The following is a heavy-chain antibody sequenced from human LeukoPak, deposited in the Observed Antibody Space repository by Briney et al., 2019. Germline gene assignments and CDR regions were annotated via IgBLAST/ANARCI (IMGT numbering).Heavy chain of an antibody. V-gene: IGHV4-38-2*02. Sequence: SETLSLTCTVSGYSISSGYYWGWIRQPPGKGLEWIGSIYHSGSSYYNPSLNSRVTISVDTSKNQFSLKLSSVTAADTAVYYCARLRYRGGLFQHWGQGTLVTVSS. J-gene: IGHJ1*01. D-gene: IGHD2-2*02. CDR1: GYSISSGYY. CDR3: ARLRYRGGLFQH. CDR2: IYHSGSS.